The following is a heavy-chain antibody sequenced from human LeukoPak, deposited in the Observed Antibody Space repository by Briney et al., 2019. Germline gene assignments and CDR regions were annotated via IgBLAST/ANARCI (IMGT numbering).Heavy chain of an antibody. D-gene: IGHD5-24*01. V-gene: IGHV1-18*01. CDR2: ISAYNGNT. CDR1: GYTFTSYG. CDR3: ARGGRDGYNSPNY. Sequence: ASVKVSCKASGYTFTSYGISWVRQAPGQGLEWMGWISAYNGNTNYAQKFQGRVTMTRDTSTSTVYMELSSLRSEDTAVYYCARGGRDGYNSPNYWGQGTLVTVSS. J-gene: IGHJ4*02.